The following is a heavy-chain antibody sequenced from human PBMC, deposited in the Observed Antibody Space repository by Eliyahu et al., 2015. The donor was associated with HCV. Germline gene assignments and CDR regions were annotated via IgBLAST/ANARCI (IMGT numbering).Heavy chain of an antibody. D-gene: IGHD3-3*01. CDR3: ARDKRLTQEWLSNYYMDV. V-gene: IGHV3-48*01. J-gene: IGHJ6*03. CDR2: ISSSSSTK. CDR1: GFXFXXYS. Sequence: EVQLVESGGGLVQPGGSLRLSCAASGFXFXXYSMNWVRQAPGGGGGEWVSYISSSSSTKHYADSVKGRFTISRDNAKNSLYLQMNSLRAEDTAVYYCARDKRLTQEWLSNYYMDVWGKGTTVTVSS.